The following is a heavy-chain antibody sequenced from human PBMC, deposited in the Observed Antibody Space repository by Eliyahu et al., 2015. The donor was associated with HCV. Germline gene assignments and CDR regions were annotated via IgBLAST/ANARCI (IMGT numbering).Heavy chain of an antibody. Sequence: QVQLQQWGAGLLKPSETLSLTCAXYGGSFSGYYWSWIRQPPGKGLEWIGEINHSGSTNYNPSLKSRVTISVDTSKNQFSLKLSSVTAADTAVYYCARGRGCSGGSCYYAFDYWGQGTLVTVSS. CDR2: INHSGST. V-gene: IGHV4-34*01. CDR3: ARGRGCSGGSCYYAFDY. J-gene: IGHJ4*02. CDR1: GGSFSGYY. D-gene: IGHD2-15*01.